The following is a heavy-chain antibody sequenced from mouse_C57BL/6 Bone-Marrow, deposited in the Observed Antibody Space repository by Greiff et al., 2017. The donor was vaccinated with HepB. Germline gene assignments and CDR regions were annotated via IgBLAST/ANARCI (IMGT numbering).Heavy chain of an antibody. Sequence: QVQLKQSGAELVRPGASVTLSCKASGYTFTDYEMHWVKQTPVHGLEWIGAIDPETGGTAYNQKFKGKAILTAAKSSSTAYMELRSLTSEDSAVYYCTRRIYWGQGTTLTVSS. CDR2: IDPETGGT. CDR1: GYTFTDYE. J-gene: IGHJ2*01. V-gene: IGHV1-15*01. CDR3: TRRIY.